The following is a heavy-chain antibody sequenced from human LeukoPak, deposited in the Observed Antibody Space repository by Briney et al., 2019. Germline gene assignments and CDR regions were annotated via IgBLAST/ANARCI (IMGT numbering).Heavy chain of an antibody. V-gene: IGHV3-73*01. CDR3: TRSSNWGSDY. CDR1: GFTFSGSA. Sequence: GGSLRLSCAASGFTFSGSAMHWVRQASGKGLEWVGRIRSKANSYATAYAASVKGRFTISRDDSKNTAFLQMNSLKTENTAIYYCTRSSNWGSDYWGQGTLVTVSS. D-gene: IGHD7-27*01. CDR2: IRSKANSYAT. J-gene: IGHJ4*02.